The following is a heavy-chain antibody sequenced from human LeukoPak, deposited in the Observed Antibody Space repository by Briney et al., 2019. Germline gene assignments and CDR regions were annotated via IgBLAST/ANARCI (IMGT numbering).Heavy chain of an antibody. CDR1: GFTFSSYA. J-gene: IGHJ5*02. Sequence: GGSLRLSRAASGFTFSSYAMSWVRQAPGKGLEWVSAISGSGDGTYYADSVKGRFTISRDNSKNTLYLQMNSLRAEDTAVYYCGVDIVVVPGAPNWFDPWGQGTLVTVSS. CDR3: GVDIVVVPGAPNWFDP. D-gene: IGHD2-2*01. V-gene: IGHV3-23*01. CDR2: ISGSGDGT.